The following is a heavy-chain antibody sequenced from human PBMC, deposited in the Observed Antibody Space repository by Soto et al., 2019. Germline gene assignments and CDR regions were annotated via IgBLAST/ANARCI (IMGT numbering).Heavy chain of an antibody. CDR2: ISYDGSTK. V-gene: IGHV3-30*18. CDR3: AKDISSGGNCPFDP. CDR1: GFTFSSYG. D-gene: IGHD2-15*01. Sequence: QVQLVESGGGVVQPGRSLRLSCAASGFTFSSYGMHWVRQAPGKGLEWVAVISYDGSTKYYADSVKGRFTISRDNSKNTLYLQMTSLRAEDAAVDYCAKDISSGGNCPFDPWGQGTLVIVSS. J-gene: IGHJ5*02.